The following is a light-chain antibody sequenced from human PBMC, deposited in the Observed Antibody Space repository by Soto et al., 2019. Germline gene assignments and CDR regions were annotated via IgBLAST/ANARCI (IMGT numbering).Light chain of an antibody. V-gene: IGKV3-20*01. CDR1: QSVSSNY. Sequence: EIVLTQSPGTLSLSPGERATLSCRASQSVSSNYLAWYQQKPGQAPKLLIYGASSRATGIPDRFSGSGSGTDFTLTISRLETEDCAVYYCQQYGSLLFTFGPGTKVDIK. CDR2: GAS. J-gene: IGKJ3*01. CDR3: QQYGSLLFT.